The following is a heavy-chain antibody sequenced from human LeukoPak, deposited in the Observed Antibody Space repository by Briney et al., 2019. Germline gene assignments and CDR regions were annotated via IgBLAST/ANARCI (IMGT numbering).Heavy chain of an antibody. CDR2: TIPILGIA. CDR1: GGTFSSYA. Sequence: SVKVSCKASGGTFSSYAISWVRQAPGQGLEWMGRTIPILGIANYAQKFQGRVTITADKSTSTAYMELSSLRSEDTAVYYCARVFGRESNAFDIWGQGTMVTVSS. V-gene: IGHV1-69*04. D-gene: IGHD3-10*01. CDR3: ARVFGRESNAFDI. J-gene: IGHJ3*02.